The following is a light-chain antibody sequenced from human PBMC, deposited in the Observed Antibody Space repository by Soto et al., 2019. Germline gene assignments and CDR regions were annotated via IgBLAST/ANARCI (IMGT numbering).Light chain of an antibody. J-gene: IGKJ2*01. CDR3: QQYNTYPFT. CDR1: QDISTW. V-gene: IGKV1-5*03. Sequence: DIHMTQSPSTLSASAGDRVNITCRASQDISTWLAWYQQKPGKAPKLLIYKASSLEYEVPSRFSGSGSGTEFTLTINSLQPDDFASYFCQQYNTYPFTFGQGTKLEIQ. CDR2: KAS.